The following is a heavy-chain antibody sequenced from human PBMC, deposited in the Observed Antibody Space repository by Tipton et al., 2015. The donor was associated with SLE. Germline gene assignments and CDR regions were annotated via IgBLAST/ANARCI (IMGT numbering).Heavy chain of an antibody. CDR1: GGSIISNDYF. J-gene: IGHJ3*02. CDR3: ARASWEMATNSAFDI. V-gene: IGHV4-39*01. CDR2: IYYRGDT. Sequence: TLSLTCTVSGGSIISNDYFWGWVRQPPGKGLEWIGSIYYRGDTYDNPSLKGRVTMSVDTSKNQFSLKLSSVTAADTAVHYCARASWEMATNSAFDIWGQGTMVTVSS. D-gene: IGHD5-24*01.